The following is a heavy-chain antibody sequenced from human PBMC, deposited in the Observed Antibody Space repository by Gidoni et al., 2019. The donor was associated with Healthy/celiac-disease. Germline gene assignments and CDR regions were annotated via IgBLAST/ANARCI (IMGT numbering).Heavy chain of an antibody. CDR3: ARNYYGSGSPNWFDP. Sequence: QLQLQESGSGLVKPSQTLSLTCAVSGGSISSGGYSWSWIRQPPGKGLEWIGYIYHSGSTYYNPSLKSRVTISVDRSKNQFSLKLSSVTAADTAVYYCARNYYGSGSPNWFDPWGQGTLVTVSS. D-gene: IGHD3-10*01. V-gene: IGHV4-30-2*01. J-gene: IGHJ5*02. CDR2: IYHSGST. CDR1: GGSISSGGYS.